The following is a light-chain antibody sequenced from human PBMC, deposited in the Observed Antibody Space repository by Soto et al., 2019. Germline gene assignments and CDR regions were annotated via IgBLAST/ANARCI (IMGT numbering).Light chain of an antibody. Sequence: QSVLTQPPSASGTPEQRVTISCSGSSSNIGSNTVSWYQHLPGTAPKLLIYSNIQRPSGVPDRFSGSKSGTSASLAISGLQSEDDADYYCAAWDDSLDGYVFGTGTKVTVL. CDR1: SSNIGSNT. J-gene: IGLJ1*01. V-gene: IGLV1-44*01. CDR2: SNI. CDR3: AAWDDSLDGYV.